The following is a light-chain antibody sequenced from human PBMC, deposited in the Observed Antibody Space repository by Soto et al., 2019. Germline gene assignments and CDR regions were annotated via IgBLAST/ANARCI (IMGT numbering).Light chain of an antibody. CDR2: GAY. CDR1: QTINRNC. Sequence: EIVLTQSPGNLSLSPGERDTLSCRASQTINRNCLAWYQQMPGQAPKLLIDGAYTRATGIPDRFSGSGSGTDFALTISRLQPEDFAVYICQQYGNVPRTFGQGNTGEIK. J-gene: IGKJ1*01. CDR3: QQYGNVPRT. V-gene: IGKV3-20*01.